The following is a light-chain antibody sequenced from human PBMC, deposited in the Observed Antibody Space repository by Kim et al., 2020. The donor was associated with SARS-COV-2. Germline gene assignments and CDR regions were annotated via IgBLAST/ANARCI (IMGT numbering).Light chain of an antibody. CDR1: NSDIGGYNY. Sequence: GRSITVSCTGTNSDIGGYNYVSWYQQHPGKAPKLMIYDVSERPSGVSNRFSGSKSGNTASLTISGLQAEDEAYYYCSSYTSSSTLVFGGGTQLTVL. J-gene: IGLJ2*01. CDR3: SSYTSSSTLV. V-gene: IGLV2-14*04. CDR2: DVS.